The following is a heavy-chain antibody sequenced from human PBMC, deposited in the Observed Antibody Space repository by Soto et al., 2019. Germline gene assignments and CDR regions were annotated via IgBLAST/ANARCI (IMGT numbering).Heavy chain of an antibody. D-gene: IGHD5-12*01. CDR2: IIPIFGTA. CDR3: ARYHGFWLRTHWYGDL. J-gene: IGHJ2*01. V-gene: IGHV1-69*12. CDR1: GGTFSSYA. Sequence: QVQLVQSGAEVKKPGSSVKVSCKASGGTFSSYAISWVRQAPGQGLEWMGGIIPIFGTANYAQKFQGRVTIPADESPSTAYMELSSRRPEDTAVYYGARYHGFWLRTHWYGDLWGRGTLVTVSS.